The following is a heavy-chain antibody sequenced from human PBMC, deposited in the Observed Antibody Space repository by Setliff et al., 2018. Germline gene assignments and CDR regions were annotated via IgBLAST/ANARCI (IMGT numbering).Heavy chain of an antibody. V-gene: IGHV3-33*08. Sequence: GGSLRLSCAASGFTFSTYRMHWGRQAPGKGLELVAVIVDDGSSTYCADSVKGRFTISRDNATNSLYLQMDSLRAEDTAVYYCGRDVKHGDRCCRPSNPWGQGTLVTVSS. D-gene: IGHD4-17*01. CDR3: GRDVKHGDRCCRPSNP. CDR1: GFTFSTYR. CDR2: IVDDGSST. J-gene: IGHJ5*02.